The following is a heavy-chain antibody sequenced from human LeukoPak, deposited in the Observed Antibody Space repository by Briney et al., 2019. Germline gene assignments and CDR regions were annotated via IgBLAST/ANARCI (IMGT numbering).Heavy chain of an antibody. CDR3: AKPYYYGSRSYMDY. D-gene: IGHD3-10*01. CDR2: MYNGGST. Sequence: GGSLRLSCAASGFTVSSNYMSWVRQAPGKGLEWVSVMYNGGSTYYADSVKGRFTISRDNSKNMLYLQMNSLRAEDTAVYYCAKPYYYGSRSYMDYWGQGTLVTVSS. CDR1: GFTVSSNY. J-gene: IGHJ4*02. V-gene: IGHV3-66*04.